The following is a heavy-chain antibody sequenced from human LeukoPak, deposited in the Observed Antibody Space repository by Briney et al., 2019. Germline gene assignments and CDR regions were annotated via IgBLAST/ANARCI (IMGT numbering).Heavy chain of an antibody. V-gene: IGHV4-4*07. CDR3: VRGSEYGDLTFDY. CDR2: IHINGNT. CDR1: GDSLTNYY. J-gene: IGHJ4*02. D-gene: IGHD4-17*01. Sequence: PSETLSLTCTVAGDSLTNYYWSWIRQPAGKGLEWIGRIHINGNTNYNPSLDSRVTISLDTSKNHFSLKLSSVTAADTAVYYCVRGSEYGDLTFDYWGQGTLVTVSS.